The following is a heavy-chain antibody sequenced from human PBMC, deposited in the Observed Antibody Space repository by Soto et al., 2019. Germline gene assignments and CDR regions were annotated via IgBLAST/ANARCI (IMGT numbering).Heavy chain of an antibody. CDR3: SRGDATKIVVTTYYGMDV. J-gene: IGHJ6*02. CDR1: GGTLRHYG. CDR2: IIPVFGTA. D-gene: IGHD4-17*01. Sequence: QVQLVQSGAEVKKPGSSVRVSCKASGGTLRHYGISWVRQAPGQGLEWTGGIIPVFGTANYAQKFQGRVTITADKSTSTVYMDVTSLRSEDTAVYYCSRGDATKIVVTTYYGMDVWGQGTTVSVSS. V-gene: IGHV1-69*14.